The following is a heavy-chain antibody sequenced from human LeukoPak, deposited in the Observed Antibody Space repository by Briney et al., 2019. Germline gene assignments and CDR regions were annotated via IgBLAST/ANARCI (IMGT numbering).Heavy chain of an antibody. J-gene: IGHJ5*02. Sequence: PGGSLRLSCAASGFTFSSYSMNWVRQAPGKGLGLVSSISSSSSYIYYADSVKGRFTISRDNAKNSLYLQMNSLRAEDTAVYYCASEINYYDSSGLPWGQGTLVTVSS. V-gene: IGHV3-21*01. CDR3: ASEINYYDSSGLP. CDR1: GFTFSSYS. D-gene: IGHD3-22*01. CDR2: ISSSSSYI.